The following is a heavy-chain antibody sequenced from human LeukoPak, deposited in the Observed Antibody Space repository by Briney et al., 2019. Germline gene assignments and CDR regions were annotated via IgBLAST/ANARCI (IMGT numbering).Heavy chain of an antibody. D-gene: IGHD5-12*01. CDR3: AKPRKGGYDQEFDY. CDR1: GFTFSSYA. CDR2: ISYDGSNK. Sequence: PGGSLRLSCAASGFTFSSYAMHWVRQAPGKGLEWVAVISYDGSNKYYADSVKGRFTISRDNSKNTLYLQMNSLRAEDTAVYYCAKPRKGGYDQEFDYWGQGTLVTVSS. V-gene: IGHV3-30-3*02. J-gene: IGHJ4*02.